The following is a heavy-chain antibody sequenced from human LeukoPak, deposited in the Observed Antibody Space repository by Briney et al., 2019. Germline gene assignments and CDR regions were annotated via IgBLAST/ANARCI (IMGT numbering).Heavy chain of an antibody. CDR2: ISWNSGSI. V-gene: IGHV3-9*01. D-gene: IGHD3-22*01. J-gene: IGHJ3*02. Sequence: GGSLRLSCAASGFNFDDYAMHWVRHAPGKGLEWVSGISWNSGSIAYADSVKGRFTISRDNAKNSLYLQMNSLRAEDTALYYCAKGISGLPNAFDIWGQGTMVTVSS. CDR1: GFNFDDYA. CDR3: AKGISGLPNAFDI.